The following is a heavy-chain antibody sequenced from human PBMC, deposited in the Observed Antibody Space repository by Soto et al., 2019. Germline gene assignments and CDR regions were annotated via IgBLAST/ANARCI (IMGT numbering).Heavy chain of an antibody. CDR3: ARVPNSFGLDV. D-gene: IGHD2-15*01. Sequence: QVQLQESGPGLVKSSETLSLTCRLSGGSITGAYYWNWIRQHPGKGLEWIGSIHYRGSTYYNPSLKTRITISLGRSNNQFSPKLGSVTAADTAVYYRARVPNSFGLDVWGQGTTVTVSS. CDR1: GGSITGAYY. V-gene: IGHV4-31*03. CDR2: IHYRGST. J-gene: IGHJ6*02.